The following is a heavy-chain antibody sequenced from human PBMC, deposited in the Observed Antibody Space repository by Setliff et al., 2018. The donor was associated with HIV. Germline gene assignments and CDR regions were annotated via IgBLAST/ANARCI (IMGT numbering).Heavy chain of an antibody. Sequence: SETLSLTCTVSGGSIRSNDWWSWVRQPPGKGLELIGEIHHSGSTNYNPSLKSRVTISVDKSKNQFSLKLNSMTAADTAVYYCATELLPAAIWDYFDYWGQGTLVTVSS. V-gene: IGHV4-4*02. CDR3: ATELLPAAIWDYFDY. D-gene: IGHD2-2*01. CDR1: GGSIRSNDW. CDR2: IHHSGST. J-gene: IGHJ4*02.